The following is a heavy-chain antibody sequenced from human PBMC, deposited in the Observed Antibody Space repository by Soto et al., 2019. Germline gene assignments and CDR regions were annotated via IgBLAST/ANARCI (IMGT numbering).Heavy chain of an antibody. Sequence: SETLSLTCTVSGDSISTYYWSWIRQPPGKGLEWIAYIYYTGNTYYNPSLKSRVTISMDTSKNQFSLKLSSVTAADTAVYYCARYYYDSSGYYYGWFDPWGQGPLFTFSS. V-gene: IGHV4-59*01. CDR3: ARYYYDSSGYYYGWFDP. CDR2: IYYTGNT. CDR1: GDSISTYY. J-gene: IGHJ5*02. D-gene: IGHD3-22*01.